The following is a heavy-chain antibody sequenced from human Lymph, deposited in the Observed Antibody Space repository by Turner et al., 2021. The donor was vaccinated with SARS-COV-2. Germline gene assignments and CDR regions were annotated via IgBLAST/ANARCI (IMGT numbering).Heavy chain of an antibody. V-gene: IGHV3-33*01. D-gene: IGHD5-12*01. J-gene: IGHJ6*02. CDR2: IWYDGSNK. CDR3: ARVKGYNGYDLRYYYGMDV. Sequence: QVQRVESGGGVVQPGMSLRLSCAASGFTFSSYGMHWVRQAPGKGLEWVAVIWYDGSNKYYAYSVKGRFTISRNNSNNTLYLQMNSLRAEDTAVYYCARVKGYNGYDLRYYYGMDVWGQGTTVTVSS. CDR1: GFTFSSYG.